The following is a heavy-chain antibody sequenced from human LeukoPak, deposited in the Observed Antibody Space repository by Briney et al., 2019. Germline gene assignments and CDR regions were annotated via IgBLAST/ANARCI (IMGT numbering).Heavy chain of an antibody. D-gene: IGHD2-21*02. CDR2: IWYDGSNK. CDR1: GFTFSSYG. Sequence: GGSLRLSCAASGFTFSSYGMHWVRQAPGKGLEWVAVIWYDGSNKYYADSVKGRFTISRDNSKNTLYLQMNSLRAEDTAVYYCAKDARIVVVTALDYWGQGTLVTVSS. V-gene: IGHV3-33*06. CDR3: AKDARIVVVTALDY. J-gene: IGHJ4*02.